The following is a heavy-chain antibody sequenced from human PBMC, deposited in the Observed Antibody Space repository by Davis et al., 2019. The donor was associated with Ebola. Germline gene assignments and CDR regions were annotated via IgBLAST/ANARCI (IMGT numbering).Heavy chain of an antibody. V-gene: IGHV3-21*04. D-gene: IGHD3-3*01. CDR3: ATYFYNKRDFDY. Sequence: GESLKISCAASGFTFSNYWVHWVRQAPGKGLEWVSSISSSGTFIYYADSVKGRFSISRDNAKNSLYLQMNSLRAEDTAVYHCATYFYNKRDFDYWGQGTLVTVSS. J-gene: IGHJ4*02. CDR2: ISSSGTFI. CDR1: GFTFSNYW.